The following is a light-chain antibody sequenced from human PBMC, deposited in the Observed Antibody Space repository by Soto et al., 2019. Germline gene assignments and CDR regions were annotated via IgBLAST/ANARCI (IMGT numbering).Light chain of an antibody. CDR1: QSISSY. V-gene: IGKV1-39*01. J-gene: IGKJ4*01. CDR2: AAS. CDR3: QQSYSTPLT. Sequence: DIQMTQSPSSLSASVGDRVTITCRASQSISSYLNWYQQKPGKAPKLLIYAASSLQSGVPSRFSGSGSGTEFTLTISSLQPEDFATYYCQQSYSTPLTFGGGTTVEIK.